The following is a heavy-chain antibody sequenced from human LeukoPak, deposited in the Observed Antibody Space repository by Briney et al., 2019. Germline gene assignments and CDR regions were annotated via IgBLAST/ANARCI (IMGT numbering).Heavy chain of an antibody. CDR3: ARSMVRGVILGYFDY. Sequence: SVKVSCKASGGTFSSYAIGWVRQAPGQGLEWMGGIIPIFGTANYAQKFQGRVTITTDESTSTAYMELSSLRSEDTAVYYCARSMVRGVILGYFDYWGQGTLVTVSS. CDR2: IIPIFGTA. CDR1: GGTFSSYA. V-gene: IGHV1-69*05. D-gene: IGHD3-10*01. J-gene: IGHJ4*02.